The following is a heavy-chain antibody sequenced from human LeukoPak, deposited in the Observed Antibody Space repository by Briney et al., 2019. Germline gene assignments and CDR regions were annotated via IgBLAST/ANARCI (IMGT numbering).Heavy chain of an antibody. V-gene: IGHV4-39*01. CDR1: GDSISSSNYY. J-gene: IGHJ4*02. D-gene: IGHD6-13*01. CDR3: ARRTAAAGHDY. Sequence: PSETLSLTCTVSGDSISSSNYYWGWIRQSPGKGPEWIGSIYYSGSTYYNPSLKSRVTISVDTSKNQFSLKLSSVTAADTAVYYCARRTAAAGHDYWGQGTLVTVSS. CDR2: IYYSGST.